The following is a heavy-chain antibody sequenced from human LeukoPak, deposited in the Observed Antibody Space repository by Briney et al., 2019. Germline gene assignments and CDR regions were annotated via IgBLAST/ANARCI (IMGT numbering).Heavy chain of an antibody. J-gene: IGHJ6*03. Sequence: GGSLRLSCAASGFAFISTSIHWVRQAPGKGLEWLSYSSTVTGNIYYADSVKGRFTISRDNAKNSLYLQMSSLRAEDTALYFCAKTGNYYDMDVWGKGTTVTVSS. D-gene: IGHD7-27*01. CDR1: GFAFISTS. CDR3: AKTGNYYDMDV. CDR2: SSTVTGNI. V-gene: IGHV3-48*04.